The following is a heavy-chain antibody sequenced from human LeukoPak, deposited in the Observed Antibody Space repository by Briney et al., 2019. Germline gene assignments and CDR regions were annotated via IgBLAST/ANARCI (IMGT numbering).Heavy chain of an antibody. V-gene: IGHV3-48*01. Sequence: PGGSLRLSCAASGFTFSSYSMNWVRQAPGKGLEWVSYISSSSSTIYYADSVKGRFTISRDNAKNSLYLQMNSLRAEDTAVYYCARDSLPWDSSYFQHWGQGTLVTASS. CDR3: ARDSLPWDSSYFQH. CDR2: ISSSSSTI. CDR1: GFTFSSYS. D-gene: IGHD3-22*01. J-gene: IGHJ1*01.